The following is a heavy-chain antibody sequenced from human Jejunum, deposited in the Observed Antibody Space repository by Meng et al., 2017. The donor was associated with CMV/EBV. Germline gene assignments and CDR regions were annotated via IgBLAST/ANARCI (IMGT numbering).Heavy chain of an antibody. V-gene: IGHV3-11*04. CDR3: ASATTIFGVVTMYYFDY. Sequence: DYYWSWIRQPPGQGLEWISYISYTSGTIYYTDSVQGRFTISRDNAKKSLYLHLNSLRAEDTAVYYCASATTIFGVVTMYYFDYWGQGTLVTVSS. D-gene: IGHD3-3*01. CDR2: ISYTSGTI. CDR1: DYY. J-gene: IGHJ4*02.